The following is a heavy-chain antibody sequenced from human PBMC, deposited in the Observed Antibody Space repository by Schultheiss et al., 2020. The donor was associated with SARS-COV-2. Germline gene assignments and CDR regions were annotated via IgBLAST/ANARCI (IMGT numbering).Heavy chain of an antibody. D-gene: IGHD3-22*01. CDR1: GFTFSSYA. V-gene: IGHV3-23*01. Sequence: GGSLRLSCAASGFTFSSYAMSWVRQAPGKGLEWVSAISGSGGSTYYADSVKGRFTISSDNSKNTLYLQMNSLRAEDTAVYYCAKDSSGGKLYFDYWGQGTLVTVSS. J-gene: IGHJ4*02. CDR3: AKDSSGGKLYFDY. CDR2: ISGSGGST.